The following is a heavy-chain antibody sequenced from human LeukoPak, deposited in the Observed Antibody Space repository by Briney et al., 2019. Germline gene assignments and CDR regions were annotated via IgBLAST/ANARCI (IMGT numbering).Heavy chain of an antibody. CDR2: MYAGGST. Sequence: PGGSLRLSCAASGFTVSSNYMSWVRQAQGKGLEWVSVMYAGGSTYYADSVKGRFTISRDNSKNTLYLQMNSLRAEDTAVYFCAREGPTTGGYFDYWGQGTLVTVSS. CDR1: GFTVSSNY. V-gene: IGHV3-66*02. J-gene: IGHJ4*02. D-gene: IGHD1-14*01. CDR3: AREGPTTGGYFDY.